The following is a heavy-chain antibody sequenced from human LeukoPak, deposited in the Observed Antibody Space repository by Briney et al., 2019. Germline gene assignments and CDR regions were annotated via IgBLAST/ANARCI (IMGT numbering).Heavy chain of an antibody. V-gene: IGHV4-39*07. CDR2: VYQSGTN. Sequence: SETLSLTCTVSNGSISSDTYYWAWIRQPPGKGLEWLASVYQSGTNYHNPSLKSRVTISVDTSKNQFSLKLSSVTAADTAVYYCARDSYYDSSGYLWFDPWGQGTLVTVSS. D-gene: IGHD3-22*01. J-gene: IGHJ5*02. CDR3: ARDSYYDSSGYLWFDP. CDR1: NGSISSDTYY.